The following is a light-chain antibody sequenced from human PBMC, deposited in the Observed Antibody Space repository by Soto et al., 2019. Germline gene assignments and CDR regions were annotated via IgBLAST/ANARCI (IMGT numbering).Light chain of an antibody. CDR3: QHYGAATIT. CDR2: KAS. CDR1: QSITSW. V-gene: IGKV1-5*03. J-gene: IGKJ5*01. Sequence: DIQMTHSPSTLSASVVDIVNLTGRASQSITSWLAWYQHKTGKAHKLLIYKASSLEDGVTSRFSGSGSGTEFTLNISRLQSEDFAVYYCQHYGAATITVGRGTRL.